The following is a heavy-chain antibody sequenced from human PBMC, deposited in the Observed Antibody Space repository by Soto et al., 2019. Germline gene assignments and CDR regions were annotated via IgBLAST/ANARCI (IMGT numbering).Heavy chain of an antibody. CDR1: GGTFSSYA. Sequence: SVKVSCKASGGTFSSYAISWVRQAPGQGLEWMGGIIPIFGTANYAQKFQGRVTITADKSTSTAYMELSSLRSEDAAVYYCARGYYVWGSYRYHFDYWGQGTLVTVSS. J-gene: IGHJ4*02. CDR3: ARGYYVWGSYRYHFDY. D-gene: IGHD3-16*02. CDR2: IIPIFGTA. V-gene: IGHV1-69*06.